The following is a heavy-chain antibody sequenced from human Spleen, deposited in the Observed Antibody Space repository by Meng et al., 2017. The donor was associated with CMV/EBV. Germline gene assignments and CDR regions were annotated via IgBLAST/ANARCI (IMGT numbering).Heavy chain of an antibody. Sequence: GGSLSLSCAASGFTFSSYSMNWVRQAPGKGLEWVSSIGTISSYTYYADSVKGRFTISRDNAENSVVLQMNSLRAEDTAVYYCARVPPYSSGCPGDYWGQGTLVTVSS. CDR1: GFTFSSYS. V-gene: IGHV3-21*01. J-gene: IGHJ4*02. D-gene: IGHD6-25*01. CDR3: ARVPPYSSGCPGDY. CDR2: IGTISSYT.